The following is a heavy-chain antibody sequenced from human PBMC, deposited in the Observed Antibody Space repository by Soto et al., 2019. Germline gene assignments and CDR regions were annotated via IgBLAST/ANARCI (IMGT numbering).Heavy chain of an antibody. CDR1: GFTFSSYA. V-gene: IGHV3-23*01. CDR3: AKSDLGVRGVKNWFDP. CDR2: ISGSGGST. D-gene: IGHD3-10*01. Sequence: EVQLLESGGGLVQPGGSLRLSCAASGFTFSSYAMSWVRQAPGKGLEWVSAISGSGGSTYYADSVKGRFTISRDNSKNTLYLQMNSLRAEDTAVYYCAKSDLGVRGVKNWFDPWGQGTLVTVSS. J-gene: IGHJ5*02.